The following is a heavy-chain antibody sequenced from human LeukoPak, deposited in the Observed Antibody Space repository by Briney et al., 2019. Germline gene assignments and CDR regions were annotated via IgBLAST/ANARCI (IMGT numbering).Heavy chain of an antibody. Sequence: PSETLSLTCTVSGGSISSYYWSWIRQPPGKGLEWIGYIYYSGSTNYNPSLKSRVTISVDTSKNQFSLKLSSVTAADTAVYYCARDELDVGDEFGNFDWYFDLWGRGTLVTVSS. D-gene: IGHD1-26*01. CDR1: GGSISSYY. J-gene: IGHJ2*01. CDR3: ARDELDVGDEFGNFDWYFDL. V-gene: IGHV4-59*01. CDR2: IYYSGST.